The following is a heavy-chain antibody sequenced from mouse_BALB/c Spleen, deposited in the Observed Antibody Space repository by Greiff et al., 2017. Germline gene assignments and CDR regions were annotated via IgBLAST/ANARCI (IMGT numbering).Heavy chain of an antibody. CDR1: GYTFTSYW. Sequence: VKLMESGAELARPGASVKLSCKASGYTFTSYWMQWVKQRPGQGLEWIGAIYPGDGDTRYTQKFKGKATLTADKSSSTAYMQLSSLASEDSAVYYCARKSADWYFDVWGAGTTVTVSS. V-gene: IGHV1-87*01. D-gene: IGHD1-3*01. CDR3: ARKSADWYFDV. CDR2: IYPGDGDT. J-gene: IGHJ1*01.